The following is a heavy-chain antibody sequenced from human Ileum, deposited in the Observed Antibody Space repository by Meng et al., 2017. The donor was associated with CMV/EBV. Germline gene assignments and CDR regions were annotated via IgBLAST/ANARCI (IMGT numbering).Heavy chain of an antibody. CDR2: ISGSGGST. J-gene: IGHJ6*02. D-gene: IGHD3-3*01. CDR1: GFTFSSYA. V-gene: IGHV3-23*01. CDR3: GGSTFRVVTDPPSQIPSYYDGMDV. Sequence: GESLKISCAASGFTFSSYAMSWVRQAPGKGLEWVSAISGSGGSTYYAASVKGRFTISRDNSKDTLYLQMNSLRAEDTAVYYCGGSTFRVVTDPPSQIPSYYDGMDVWGQGTTVTVSS.